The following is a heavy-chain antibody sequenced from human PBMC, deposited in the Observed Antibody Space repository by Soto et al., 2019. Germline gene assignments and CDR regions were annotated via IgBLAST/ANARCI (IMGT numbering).Heavy chain of an antibody. D-gene: IGHD3-10*01. V-gene: IGHV1-69*13. J-gene: IGHJ6*02. CDR1: GYSFSGDA. CDR3: ARYGSGSYRYGMDV. Sequence: SVKSSCKAAGYSFSGDAISWVRHAPGQGLEWMGGIIPIFGTANYAQKFQGRVTITADESTSTAYMELSRLRSEDTAVYYCARYGSGSYRYGMDVWGQGTTVTLSS. CDR2: IIPIFGTA.